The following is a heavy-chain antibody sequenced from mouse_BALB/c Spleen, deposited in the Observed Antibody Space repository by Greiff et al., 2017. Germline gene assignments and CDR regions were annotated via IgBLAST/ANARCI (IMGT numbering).Heavy chain of an antibody. CDR1: GFTFSSFG. Sequence: EVQGVESGGGLVQPGGSRKLSCAASGFTFSSFGMHWVRQAPEKGLEWVAYISSGSSTIYYADTVKGRFTISRDNPKNTLFLQMTSLRSEDTAMYYCAREYDRVFAYWGQGTLVTVSA. J-gene: IGHJ3*01. CDR3: AREYDRVFAY. D-gene: IGHD2-12*01. V-gene: IGHV5-17*02. CDR2: ISSGSSTI.